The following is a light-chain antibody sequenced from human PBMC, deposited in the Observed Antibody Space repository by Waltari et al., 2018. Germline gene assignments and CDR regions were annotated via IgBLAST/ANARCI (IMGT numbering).Light chain of an antibody. CDR2: GAS. V-gene: IGKV1-39*01. J-gene: IGKJ4*01. CDR3: QQTYNILPLA. Sequence: DIQMPQSPSSLSASVGDRHTITCRASQSVITCLNWYQQKPGKAPNLLIYGASTLQSGVPSRFSGSGFGTDFTLTIDGLQPEDFATYYCQQTYNILPLAFGGGTRVEIK. CDR1: QSVITC.